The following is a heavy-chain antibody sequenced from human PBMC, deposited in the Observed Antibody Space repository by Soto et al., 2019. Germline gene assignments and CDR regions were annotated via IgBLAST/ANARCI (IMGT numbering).Heavy chain of an antibody. V-gene: IGHV3-30*18. CDR1: GFTFSSYG. Sequence: SLRLSCAASGFTFSSYGMHWFRQAPGKGLEWVAVISYDGSNKYYADSVKGRFTISRDNSKNTLYLQMNSLRAEDTAVYYCAKDGGVVTASPRYYYYGMDVWGQGTTVTVYS. J-gene: IGHJ6*02. CDR3: AKDGGVVTASPRYYYYGMDV. D-gene: IGHD2-21*02. CDR2: ISYDGSNK.